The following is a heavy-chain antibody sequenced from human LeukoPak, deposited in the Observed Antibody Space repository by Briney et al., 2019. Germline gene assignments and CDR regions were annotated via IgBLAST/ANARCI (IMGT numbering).Heavy chain of an antibody. Sequence: QPGGSLRLSCAASGLTFSSYAMTWVRQAPGKGLEWVSSISSSGASTYHADSVKGRFTISRDNSKNTLYLQMNSLRAEDTAVYYCASWPVGWYGEDSWGQGTLVTVSS. J-gene: IGHJ4*02. CDR1: GLTFSSYA. CDR2: ISSSGAST. CDR3: ASWPVGWYGEDS. V-gene: IGHV3-23*01. D-gene: IGHD6-19*01.